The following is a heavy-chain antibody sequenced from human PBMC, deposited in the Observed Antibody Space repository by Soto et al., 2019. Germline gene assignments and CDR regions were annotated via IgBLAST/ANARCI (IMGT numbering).Heavy chain of an antibody. CDR2: ISSGSSYI. CDR3: ARRLASGSDVFDY. J-gene: IGHJ4*02. CDR1: AFTFSSYS. Sequence: GGSLRLSCAASAFTFSSYSMNWVRQAPGKGLEWVSSISSGSSYIYYADSVKGRFTISRDNAKNSLYLQMNSLRAEDTAVYYCARRLASGSDVFDYWGQGTLVTVSS. D-gene: IGHD1-26*01. V-gene: IGHV3-21*01.